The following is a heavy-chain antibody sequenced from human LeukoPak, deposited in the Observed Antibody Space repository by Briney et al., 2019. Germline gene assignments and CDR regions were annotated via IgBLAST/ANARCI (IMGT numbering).Heavy chain of an antibody. Sequence: GASVKVSCKASGGTFSSYAISWVRQAPGQGLEWMGGIIPIFGTANYAQKFQGRVTITADESTSTAYMELSSLRSEDTAVYYCARGYFGYCSSTSCYSKYYMDVWGKGTTVTISS. CDR3: ARGYFGYCSSTSCYSKYYMDV. V-gene: IGHV1-69*13. D-gene: IGHD2-2*01. CDR1: GGTFSSYA. CDR2: IIPIFGTA. J-gene: IGHJ6*03.